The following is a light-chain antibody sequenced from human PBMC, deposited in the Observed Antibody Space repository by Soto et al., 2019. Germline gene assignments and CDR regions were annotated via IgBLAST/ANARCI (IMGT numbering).Light chain of an antibody. Sequence: QSALTQPASVSGSPGQSITISCTGTSSDVGGYNYVSWYQQHPGKAPKLMIYEVSNRPSGVSNRFSGSKSGNTASLTISWLQAEDDADYYCSSYTSSSTQVFGTGTKLTVL. CDR3: SSYTSSSTQV. J-gene: IGLJ1*01. CDR1: SSDVGGYNY. CDR2: EVS. V-gene: IGLV2-14*01.